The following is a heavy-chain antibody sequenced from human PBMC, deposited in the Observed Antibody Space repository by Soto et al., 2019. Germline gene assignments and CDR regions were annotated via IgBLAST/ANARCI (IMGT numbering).Heavy chain of an antibody. CDR2: IYHSGST. J-gene: IGHJ3*02. CDR1: SGSISSSNW. Sequence: SETLSLTCAVSSGSISSSNWWSWVRQPPGKGLEWIGEIYHSGSTNYNPSLKSRVTISVDKSKNQFSLRLSSVTAADTAVYYCARDRRSWLHDAFDIWGQGTMVTVSS. D-gene: IGHD6-13*01. CDR3: ARDRRSWLHDAFDI. V-gene: IGHV4-4*02.